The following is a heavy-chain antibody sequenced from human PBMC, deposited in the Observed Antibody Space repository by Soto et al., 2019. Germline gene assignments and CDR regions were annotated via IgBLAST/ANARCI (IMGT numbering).Heavy chain of an antibody. D-gene: IGHD6-13*01. CDR2: INPNSGGT. CDR3: ARVGSSWYNYYYYGMDV. Sequence: QVPLVQSGAEVKKPGASVKVSCKASGYTFTGYYMHWVRQAPGQGLEWMGWINPNSGGTNYAQKFQGRVTMTRDTSISTAYMELSRLRSDDTAVYYCARVGSSWYNYYYYGMDVWGQGTTVTVSS. CDR1: GYTFTGYY. V-gene: IGHV1-2*02. J-gene: IGHJ6*02.